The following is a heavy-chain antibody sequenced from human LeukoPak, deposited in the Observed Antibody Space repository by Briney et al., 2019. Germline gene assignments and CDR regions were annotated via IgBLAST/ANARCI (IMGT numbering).Heavy chain of an antibody. CDR3: ARWLGKGFDM. CDR2: IHHGGNT. J-gene: IGHJ3*02. V-gene: IGHV4-38-2*02. Sequence: PSETLSLTCSVSTYSISSNSYWGWIRQSPGKGLEWIGSIHHGGNTYYNPSLKGRVTMSIDTSNNQFSLEMSSVTAADTAVYYCARWLGKGFDMWGQGTLVTVSS. D-gene: IGHD3-22*01. CDR1: TYSISSNSY.